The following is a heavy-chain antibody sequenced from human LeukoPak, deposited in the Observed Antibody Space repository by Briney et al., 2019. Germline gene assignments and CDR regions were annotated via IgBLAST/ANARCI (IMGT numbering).Heavy chain of an antibody. V-gene: IGHV3-48*04. CDR2: ISSGSRTI. Sequence: GGSLRLSCTASGFFSTYSMNWVRQAPGKGLEWVSYISSGSRTIYYADSVKGRFTISRDNAKNSLYLQMNSLRAEDTAVYFCARDLEHGLWGQGTLVTVSS. J-gene: IGHJ4*02. CDR3: ARDLEHGL. CDR1: GFFSTYS.